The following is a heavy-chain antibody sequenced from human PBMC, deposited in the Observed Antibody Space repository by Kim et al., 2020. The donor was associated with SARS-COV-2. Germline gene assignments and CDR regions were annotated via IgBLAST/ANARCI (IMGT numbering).Heavy chain of an antibody. J-gene: IGHJ4*01. CDR3: ARGGYSASWYAGVFEY. V-gene: IGHV4-59*13. CDR2: IYSSGAT. D-gene: IGHD6-13*01. Sequence: SETLSLTCTVSDGSIDTYYWSWIRQSPGKGLEWIGYIYSSGATNYNPSFKSRLTISVDTYKSQFSLELTSVTAADTGVYYCARGGYSASWYAGVFEYWG. CDR1: DGSIDTYY.